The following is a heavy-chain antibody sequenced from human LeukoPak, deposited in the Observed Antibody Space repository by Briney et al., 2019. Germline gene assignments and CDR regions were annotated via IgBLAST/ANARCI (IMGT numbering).Heavy chain of an antibody. CDR1: GGTFSSYA. D-gene: IGHD4-17*01. CDR3: ARDLAEHYGDNWFDP. Sequence: ASVKVSCKASGGTFSSYAISWVRQAPGQGLEWMGRIIPIFGTANYAQKFQGRATITTDESTSTAYMELSSLRSEDTAVYYCARDLAEHYGDNWFDPWGQGTLVTVSP. V-gene: IGHV1-69*05. CDR2: IIPIFGTA. J-gene: IGHJ5*02.